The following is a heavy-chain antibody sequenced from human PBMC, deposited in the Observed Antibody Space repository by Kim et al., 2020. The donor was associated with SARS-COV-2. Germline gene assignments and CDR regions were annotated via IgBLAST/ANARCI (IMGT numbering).Heavy chain of an antibody. CDR2: ITGNGGRT. J-gene: IGHJ4*02. CDR3: AKDINSGYGRLFDN. CDR1: RFTFSSYA. Sequence: GGSLRLSCAASRFTFSSYAMSRVRQAPGKGLEWVSCITGNGGRTYYADSVKGRFTVSRDNSKNTLYLQVNSLTAVDTAVYFCAKDINSGYGRLFDNWSQGTLVTVSS. V-gene: IGHV3-23*01. D-gene: IGHD5-12*01.